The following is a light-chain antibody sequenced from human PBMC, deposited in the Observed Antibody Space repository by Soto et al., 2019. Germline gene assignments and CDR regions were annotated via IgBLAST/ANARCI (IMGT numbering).Light chain of an antibody. Sequence: MTQSPSTLSASVGDRVTITFRASQSVSSNLAWYQQKPGQAPRLLIYGASTRATGIPARFSGSGSGTEFTLTISSLQSEDFAVYYCQLYNNWPWTFGQGTKVDI. J-gene: IGKJ1*01. CDR3: QLYNNWPWT. CDR2: GAS. V-gene: IGKV3-15*01. CDR1: QSVSSN.